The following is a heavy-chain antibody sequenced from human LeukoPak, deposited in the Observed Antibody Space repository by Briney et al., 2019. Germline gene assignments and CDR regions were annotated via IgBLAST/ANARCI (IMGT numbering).Heavy chain of an antibody. Sequence: GGSLRLSCAASGFTFRNYGMHWVRQAPGKGLEWGAVISYDGSNKYYTDSVKGRFTISRDNSKNTLYLQMNSLRAEDTAVYYCAKDSVDTTIFDAFDIWGQGTMVTVSS. J-gene: IGHJ3*02. V-gene: IGHV3-30*18. D-gene: IGHD5-18*01. CDR2: ISYDGSNK. CDR1: GFTFRNYG. CDR3: AKDSVDTTIFDAFDI.